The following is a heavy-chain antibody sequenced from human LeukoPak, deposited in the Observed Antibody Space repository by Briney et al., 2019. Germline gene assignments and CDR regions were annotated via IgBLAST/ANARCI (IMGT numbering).Heavy chain of an antibody. J-gene: IGHJ4*02. V-gene: IGHV4-38-2*01. CDR2: IYHSGST. Sequence: SETLSLTCAVSGYSISSGYCWGWIRQPPGKGLEWIGSIYHSGSTYYNPSLKSRVTISVDTSKNQFPLKLSSVTAADTAVYYCARHRSLDRGTTVLDYWGQGTLVTVSS. D-gene: IGHD1-7*01. CDR1: GYSISSGYC. CDR3: ARHRSLDRGTTVLDY.